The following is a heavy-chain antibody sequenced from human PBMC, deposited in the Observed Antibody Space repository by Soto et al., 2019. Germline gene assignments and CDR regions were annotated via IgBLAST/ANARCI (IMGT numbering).Heavy chain of an antibody. Sequence: SETLSLTCTVSGGSISSGGYYWRWIRQHPGKGLEWIGYIYYSGSTYYNPSLKSPVTISVDTSKNQFSLKLSSVTGGDTAVDYWARGKAAGGTVYYYGMDGWGQGTTVTVSS. CDR1: GGSISSGGYY. CDR3: ARGKAAGGTVYYYGMDG. D-gene: IGHD6-13*01. J-gene: IGHJ6*02. V-gene: IGHV4-31*01. CDR2: IYYSGST.